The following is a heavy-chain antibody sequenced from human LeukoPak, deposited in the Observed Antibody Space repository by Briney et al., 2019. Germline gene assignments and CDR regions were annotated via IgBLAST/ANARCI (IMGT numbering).Heavy chain of an antibody. CDR3: ARVEAAGVNRGGYYYYYMDV. CDR1: GFTFSSHH. Sequence: SGGSLRLSCAASGFTFSSHHMTWVRQAPGKGLEWVSSISASGVTTYLADSVKGRFTISRDHSKSTLSLQMNSLRTDDTAVYYCARVEAAGVNRGGYYYYYMDVWGKGTTVTVSS. V-gene: IGHV3-23*01. D-gene: IGHD3-10*01. CDR2: ISASGVTT. J-gene: IGHJ6*03.